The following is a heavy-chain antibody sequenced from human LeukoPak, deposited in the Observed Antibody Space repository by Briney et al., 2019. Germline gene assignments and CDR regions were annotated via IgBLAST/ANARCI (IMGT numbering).Heavy chain of an antibody. D-gene: IGHD6-13*01. J-gene: IGHJ5*02. CDR3: ARAYSSSWYFNWFDP. CDR2: IYHSGST. V-gene: IGHV4-38-2*02. Sequence: SETLSLTCTVSGGSISSYFWGWIRQPLGKGLEWIGTIYHSGSTYYNASLESRVTISVDTSKSQFSLKLSSVTAADTAVYYCARAYSSSWYFNWFDPWGQGTLVTVSS. CDR1: GGSISSYF.